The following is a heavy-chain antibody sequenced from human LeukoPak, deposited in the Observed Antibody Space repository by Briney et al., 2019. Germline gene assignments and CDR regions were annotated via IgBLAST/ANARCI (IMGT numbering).Heavy chain of an antibody. CDR1: GFTFTISA. CDR3: AASGYCSGGSCYSDY. Sequence: ASVKVSCKASGFTFTISAVRWVRQARGQRREWIGWIVVGSGNTNYAQKFQERVTITRDMSTSTAYMELSSLRSEDTAVYYCAASGYCSGGSCYSDYWGQGTLVTVSS. CDR2: IVVGSGNT. J-gene: IGHJ4*02. V-gene: IGHV1-58*01. D-gene: IGHD2-15*01.